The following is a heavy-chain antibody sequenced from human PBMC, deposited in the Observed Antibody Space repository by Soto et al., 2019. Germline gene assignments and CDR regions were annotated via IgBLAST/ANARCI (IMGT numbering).Heavy chain of an antibody. CDR2: ISYDGSNK. J-gene: IGHJ4*02. CDR3: AKDGGGGQHIAAGGTYVWYYFDY. D-gene: IGHD6-13*01. CDR1: GFTFSSYG. Sequence: QVQLVESGGGVVQPGRSLRLSCAASGFTFSSYGMHWVRQAPGKGLEWVAVISYDGSNKYYADSVKGRFTISRDNSKNTIYLAMDRLRAEDSEVYYFAKDGGGGQHIAAGGTYVWYYFDYWGQGTLVTVSS. V-gene: IGHV3-30*18.